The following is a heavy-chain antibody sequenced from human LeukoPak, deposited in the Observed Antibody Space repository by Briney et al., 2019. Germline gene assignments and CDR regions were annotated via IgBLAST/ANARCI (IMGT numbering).Heavy chain of an antibody. V-gene: IGHV3-23*01. D-gene: IGHD3-9*01. CDR1: GFTFSSYG. CDR3: AKDLRRYFDWLLGVDY. Sequence: GGPLRLSCAASGFTFSSYGMSWVRQAPGKGLEWVSAISGSGDSTYYADSVKGRFTISRDNSKNTLYLQMNSLRAEDTAVYYCAKDLRRYFDWLLGVDYWGQGTLVTVSS. J-gene: IGHJ4*02. CDR2: ISGSGDST.